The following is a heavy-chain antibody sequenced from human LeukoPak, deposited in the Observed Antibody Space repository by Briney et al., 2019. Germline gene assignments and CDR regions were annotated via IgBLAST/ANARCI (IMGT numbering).Heavy chain of an antibody. CDR2: IYYSGST. CDR3: ARVVDSSSWPFDY. J-gene: IGHJ4*02. D-gene: IGHD6-13*01. CDR1: GGSFSGYY. V-gene: IGHV4-31*11. Sequence: PSETLSLTCAVYGGSFSGYYWSWIRQHPGKGLEWIGYIYYSGSTYYNPSLKSRVTISVDTSKNQFSLKLSSVTAADTAVYYCARVVDSSSWPFDYWGQGTLVTVSS.